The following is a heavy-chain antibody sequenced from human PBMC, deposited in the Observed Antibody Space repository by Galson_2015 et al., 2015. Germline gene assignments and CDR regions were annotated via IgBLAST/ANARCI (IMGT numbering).Heavy chain of an antibody. V-gene: IGHV1-24*01. CDR3: ATDLIIGGYLDY. J-gene: IGHJ4*02. CDR1: GYTLTELS. CDR2: FDPEDGET. Sequence: SVKVSCKVSGYTLTELSMHWVRQAPGKGLEWMGGFDPEDGETIYAQKFQGRVTMTEDTSTDTAYMELSSLRSEDTAVYYCATDLIIGGYLDYWGQGTLVTVSS. D-gene: IGHD3-22*01.